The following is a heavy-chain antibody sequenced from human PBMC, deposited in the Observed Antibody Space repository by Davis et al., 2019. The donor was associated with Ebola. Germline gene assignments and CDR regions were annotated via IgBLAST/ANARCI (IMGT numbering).Heavy chain of an antibody. CDR2: IKRKTDGGTT. V-gene: IGHV3-15*07. J-gene: IGHJ4*02. D-gene: IGHD3-10*01. CDR1: GFTFSNAW. CDR3: TTYGSGSYRGY. Sequence: PGGSLRLSCAASGFTFSNAWMNWVRQAPGKGLAWVGRIKRKTDGGTTDYAAPVKGRFTISRDDSKNTLYLQMNSLKTEDTAVYYCTTYGSGSYRGYWGQGTLVTVSS.